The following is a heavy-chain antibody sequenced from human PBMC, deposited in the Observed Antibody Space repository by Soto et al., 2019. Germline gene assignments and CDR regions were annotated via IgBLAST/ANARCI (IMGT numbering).Heavy chain of an antibody. CDR2: ISSNGGST. J-gene: IGHJ4*02. Sequence: GGSLRLSCSASGFTFSSYAMHWVRQAPGKGLEYVSAISSNGGSTYYADSVKGRFTISRDNSKNTLYLQMSSLRAEDTAVYYCGKVSSGYQISAFDYWGQGTLVTVSS. CDR3: GKVSSGYQISAFDY. CDR1: GFTFSSYA. D-gene: IGHD3-22*01. V-gene: IGHV3-64D*06.